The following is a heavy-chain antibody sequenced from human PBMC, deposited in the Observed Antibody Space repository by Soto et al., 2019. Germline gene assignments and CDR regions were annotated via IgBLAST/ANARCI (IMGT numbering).Heavy chain of an antibody. CDR2: IKSKTDGGTT. V-gene: IGHV3-15*07. CDR3: TPSTNYVFGSVYLGYYYYGMDV. D-gene: IGHD3-3*01. Sequence: EVQLVESGGGLVKPGGSLRLSCAASGFTFSNAWMNWVRQAPGKGLEWVGRIKSKTDGGTTDYAAPVKGRFTISRDDSKNRLNLKMNSLKPRDTAVYYFTPSTNYVFGSVYLGYYYYGMDVWGQGTTVTVSS. J-gene: IGHJ6*02. CDR1: GFTFSNAW.